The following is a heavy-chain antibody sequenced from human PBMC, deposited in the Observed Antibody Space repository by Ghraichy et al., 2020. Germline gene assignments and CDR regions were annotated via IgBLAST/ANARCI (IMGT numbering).Heavy chain of an antibody. CDR2: ISYDGSNK. V-gene: IGHV3-30*03. J-gene: IGHJ4*02. CDR3: AWGSYRYPLRFDY. CDR1: GFTFSSYG. Sequence: GGSLRLSCAASGFTFSSYGMHWVRQAPGKGLEWVAVISYDGSNKYYADSVKGRFTISRDNSKNTLYLQMNSLRAEDTAVYYCAWGSYRYPLRFDYWGQGTLVTVSS. D-gene: IGHD3-16*02.